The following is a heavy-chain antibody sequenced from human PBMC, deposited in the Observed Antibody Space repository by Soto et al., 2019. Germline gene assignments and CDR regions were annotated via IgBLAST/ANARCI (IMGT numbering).Heavy chain of an antibody. CDR3: ARVSVDRSSDY. CDR1: GFTFSSYA. D-gene: IGHD3-10*01. V-gene: IGHV3-30-3*01. CDR2: ISYDGSNK. J-gene: IGHJ4*02. Sequence: QVQLVESGGGVVQPGRSLRLSCAASGFTFSSYAMHWVRQAPGKGLEWVAVISYDGSNKYYADSVKGRFTISRDNSKNTLYLQMNSLRAEDTAVYYCARVSVDRSSDYWGQVTLVTVSS.